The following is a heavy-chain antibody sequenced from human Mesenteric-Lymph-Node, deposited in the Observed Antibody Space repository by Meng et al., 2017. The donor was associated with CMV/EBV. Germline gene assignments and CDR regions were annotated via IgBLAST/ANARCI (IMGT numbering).Heavy chain of an antibody. J-gene: IGHJ4*02. D-gene: IGHD5-24*01. V-gene: IGHV3-23*01. CDR2: ISGSGGST. CDR3: ARLGLQSRDLYYFDY. Sequence: GESLKISCAASGFTFSSYAMSWVRQAPGKGLEWVSAISGSGGSTYYADSVKGRFTISRDNSKNTLYLQMNSLRAEDTAVYYCARLGLQSRDLYYFDYWGQGTLVTVSS. CDR1: GFTFSSYA.